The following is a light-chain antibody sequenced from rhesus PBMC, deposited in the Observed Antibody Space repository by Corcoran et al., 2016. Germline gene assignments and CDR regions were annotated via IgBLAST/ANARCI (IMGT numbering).Light chain of an antibody. Sequence: DIQMTQSPSSLSASVGDRVTITCRSSQRISNYLAWYQQKPGKVPKLLIYGASNLESGVPSRFSGSGSGTDFTLIISSLQPEDFGTYYCQQLNSNPLTFGGGTKVEIK. CDR1: QRISNY. V-gene: IGKV1-44*01. CDR2: GAS. CDR3: QQLNSNPLT. J-gene: IGKJ4*01.